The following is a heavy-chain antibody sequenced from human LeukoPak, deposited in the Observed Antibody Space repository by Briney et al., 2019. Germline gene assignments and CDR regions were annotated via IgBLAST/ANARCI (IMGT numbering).Heavy chain of an antibody. CDR3: ASGGNDSSGYYIGESYWYFDL. CDR2: IYYSGST. V-gene: IGHV4-61*08. D-gene: IGHD3-22*01. CDR1: GASISTNEFY. Sequence: SETLSLTCTVSGASISTNEFYWTWIRQPPGTGLEWIGYIYYSGSTNYNPSLKSRVTISVDTSKNQFSLKLSSVTAADTAVYYCASGGNDSSGYYIGESYWYFDLWGRGTLVTVSS. J-gene: IGHJ2*01.